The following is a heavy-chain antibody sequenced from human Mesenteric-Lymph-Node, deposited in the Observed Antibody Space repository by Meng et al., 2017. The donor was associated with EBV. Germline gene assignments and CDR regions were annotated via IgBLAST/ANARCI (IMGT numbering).Heavy chain of an antibody. Sequence: QVRVQGPGPGLVKPSGTLSRTGAGSSGCISNSYWWSWRRQPPGKGLGCIGEIYHNGNSNYNSFLNSLVTILVDKSKNQSSLKLNSVTAADTAVYYCARADSSGPWHFDYWGQGTLVTVSS. CDR3: ARADSSGPWHFDY. CDR2: IYHNGNS. V-gene: IGHV4-4*02. D-gene: IGHD3-22*01. CDR1: SGCISNSYW. J-gene: IGHJ4*02.